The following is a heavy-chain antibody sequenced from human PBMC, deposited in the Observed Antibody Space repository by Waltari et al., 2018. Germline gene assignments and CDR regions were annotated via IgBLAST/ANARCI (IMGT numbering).Heavy chain of an antibody. V-gene: IGHV3-30-3*01. CDR1: GFTFSSYA. J-gene: IGHJ4*02. CDR3: AREGGRFLEWSLPDY. CDR2: ISYDGSNK. Sequence: QVQLVESGGGVVQPGRSLRLSCAASGFTFSSYAIHWVRRAPGKGLEWVAVISYDGSNKYYADSVKGRFTISRDNSKNTLYLQMNSLRAEDTAVYYCAREGGRFLEWSLPDYWGQGTLVTVSS. D-gene: IGHD3-3*01.